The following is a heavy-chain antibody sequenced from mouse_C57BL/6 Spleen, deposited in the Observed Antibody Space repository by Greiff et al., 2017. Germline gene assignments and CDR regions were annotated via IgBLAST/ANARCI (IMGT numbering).Heavy chain of an antibody. V-gene: IGHV5-17*01. CDR3: ARCLGGYHYDYAMDY. CDR2: ISSGSSTI. Sequence: EVKLVEPGGGLVKPGGSLKLSCAASGFTFSDYGMHWVRLAPEKGLEWVAYISSGSSTIYYADTVKGRFTISRDHAKNTLFLQLTSLRSEETAMYYCARCLGGYHYDYAMDYWGQGTSVTVSS. J-gene: IGHJ4*01. D-gene: IGHD2-2*01. CDR1: GFTFSDYG.